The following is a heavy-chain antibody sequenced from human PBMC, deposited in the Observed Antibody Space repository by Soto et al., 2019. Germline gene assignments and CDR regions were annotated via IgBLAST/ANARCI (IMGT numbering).Heavy chain of an antibody. V-gene: IGHV5-51*01. D-gene: IGHD6-6*01. CDR1: GYSFTTYW. CDR2: IYPGDSDT. Sequence: EVQLVQSGAEVKKPGESLKISCKGSGYSFTTYWIGWVRQMPGKGLECMGIIYPGDSDTRYSPPFQGQVTISADKSIRAASLQWSSPKASPIAMYYCAASNIAARERYHARDIWCQGTMVTVSS. CDR3: AASNIAARERYHARDI. J-gene: IGHJ3*02.